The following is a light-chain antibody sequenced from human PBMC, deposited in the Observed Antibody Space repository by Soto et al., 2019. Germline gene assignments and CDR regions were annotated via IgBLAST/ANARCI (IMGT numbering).Light chain of an antibody. CDR3: NSYTSSSTLYV. V-gene: IGLV2-14*01. J-gene: IGLJ1*01. CDR2: EVS. Sequence: QSVLTQPASVSGCPGQSITISCTGTSSDVGGYNYVSWYQHHPGKAPKLMIYEVSNRPSGVSNRFSGSKSGNTASLTISGLQAEDEADYYCNSYTSSSTLYVFGTGTKVTVL. CDR1: SSDVGGYNY.